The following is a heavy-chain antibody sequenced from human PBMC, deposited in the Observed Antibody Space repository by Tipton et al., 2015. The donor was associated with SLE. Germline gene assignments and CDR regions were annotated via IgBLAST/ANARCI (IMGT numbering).Heavy chain of an antibody. CDR2: MYYSGST. CDR1: GVSISSRTYY. J-gene: IGHJ4*02. V-gene: IGHV4-39*01. Sequence: TLSLTCTVSGVSISSRTYYWGWIRQPPGKGLEWIGSMYYSGSTYYNPSLKSRVTISVDTSQNQFSLKLSSVTAADTAVYYCARHRSGWKYFDYWGQGSLVTVSS. D-gene: IGHD6-19*01. CDR3: ARHRSGWKYFDY.